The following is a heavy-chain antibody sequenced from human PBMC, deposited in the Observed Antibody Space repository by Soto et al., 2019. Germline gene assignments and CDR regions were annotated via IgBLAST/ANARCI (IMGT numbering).Heavy chain of an antibody. CDR2: ISWNSGSI. CDR1: GFTFDDYA. J-gene: IGHJ4*02. CDR3: AKVPSADY. V-gene: IGHV3-9*01. Sequence: EVQLVESGGGLVQPGRSLRLSCAASGFTFDDYAMHWVRQAPGKGLEWVSGISWNSGSIGYADSVKGRFTVSRDNAKNSLYLQTNSLRAEDTALYYCAKVPSADYWGQGTLVTVSS.